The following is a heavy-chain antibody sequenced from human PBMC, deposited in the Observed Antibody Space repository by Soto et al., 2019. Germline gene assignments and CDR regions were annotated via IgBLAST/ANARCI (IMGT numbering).Heavy chain of an antibody. CDR1: GLSFSEAW. D-gene: IGHD5-12*01. Sequence: EVQLVESGGGLVKPGGSLRLSCAASGLSFSEAWMSWVRQAPGKGLEWVARIVSKKDNGRIDYAAPVRGRFTISRDDSKSTLYLQMNSLETEDTAVYYCTTLWTWDRGYDLDPWGQGTLVTVSS. CDR2: IVSKKDNGRI. V-gene: IGHV3-15*04. J-gene: IGHJ5*02. CDR3: TTLWTWDRGYDLDP.